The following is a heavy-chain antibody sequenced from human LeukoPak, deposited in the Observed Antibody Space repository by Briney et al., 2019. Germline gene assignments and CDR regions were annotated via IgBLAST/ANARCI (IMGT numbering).Heavy chain of an antibody. CDR2: IYYSGST. Sequence: SETLSLTCTVSGGSISSGDYYWSWIRQPPGKGLEWIGYIYYSGSTYYNPSLKSRVTISVGTSKNQFSLKLSSVTAADTAVYYCARARSCRYPFDYWGQGTLVTVSS. D-gene: IGHD2-2*02. CDR1: GGSISSGDYY. J-gene: IGHJ4*02. CDR3: ARARSCRYPFDY. V-gene: IGHV4-30-4*08.